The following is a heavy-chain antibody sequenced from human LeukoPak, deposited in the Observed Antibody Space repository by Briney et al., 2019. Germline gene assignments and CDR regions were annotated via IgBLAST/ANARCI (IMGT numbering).Heavy chain of an antibody. CDR1: GFTFSSYS. D-gene: IGHD3-22*01. CDR2: ISSASGSI. J-gene: IGHJ6*03. Sequence: GGSLRLSCAASGFTFSSYSMNWVRQAPGKGLEWVSYISSASGSIYYADSVKGRFTISRDNAKNSLYLQMNSLRAEDTALYHCARVTYYYDSSGYYPRNYYYMDVWGKGTTVTVSS. V-gene: IGHV3-48*04. CDR3: ARVTYYYDSSGYYPRNYYYMDV.